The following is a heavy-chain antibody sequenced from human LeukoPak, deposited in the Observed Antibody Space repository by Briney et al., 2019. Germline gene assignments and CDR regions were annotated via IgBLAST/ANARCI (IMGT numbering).Heavy chain of an antibody. J-gene: IGHJ4*02. D-gene: IGHD6-19*01. Sequence: SETLSLTCTVSGGSISSSSYYWGWIRQPPGKGLEWIGSIYYSGSTDYNPSLKSRVAISVDTSKNQLSLKLSSVTAADTAVYYCARDTGYSSGWYVTYFDYWGQGTLVTVSS. V-gene: IGHV4-39*07. CDR1: GGSISSSSYY. CDR3: ARDTGYSSGWYVTYFDY. CDR2: IYYSGST.